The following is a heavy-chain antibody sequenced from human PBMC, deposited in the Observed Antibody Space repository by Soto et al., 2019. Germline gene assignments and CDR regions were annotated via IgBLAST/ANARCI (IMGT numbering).Heavy chain of an antibody. CDR2: ISYSGST. J-gene: IGHJ6*02. CDR1: GGSISGDS. D-gene: IGHD3-3*01. Sequence: PSETLSLTCTVSGGSISGDSWSWIRQSPGKGLEWIGYISYSGSTNYNPSLKSRVTISVDTSKNQFSLKLSSVTAADTAVYYCARDSGRKYHDFWSGYDYGMDAWGQGTTVTVSS. V-gene: IGHV4-59*01. CDR3: ARDSGRKYHDFWSGYDYGMDA.